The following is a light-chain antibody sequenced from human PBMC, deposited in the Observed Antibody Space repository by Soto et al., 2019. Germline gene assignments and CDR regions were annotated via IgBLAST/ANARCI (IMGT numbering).Light chain of an antibody. V-gene: IGKV1-39*01. J-gene: IGKJ1*01. CDR3: QQSFSTPRT. Sequence: DIQMTQSPSSLSASVGDRVTITCRASQSISNYLNWYQQKPGKAPNLLIYAASSLQSGVPSRFSGSGSGTDFALTISSLQPEDFATYYCQQSFSTPRTFGQGTKVEI. CDR1: QSISNY. CDR2: AAS.